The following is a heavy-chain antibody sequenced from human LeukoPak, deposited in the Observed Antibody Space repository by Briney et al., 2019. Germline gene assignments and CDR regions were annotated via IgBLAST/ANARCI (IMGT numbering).Heavy chain of an antibody. CDR3: ARGRTRNSRRPYFDL. CDR1: GGSFSGYY. V-gene: IGHV4-34*01. CDR2: INHSGST. D-gene: IGHD6-13*01. J-gene: IGHJ2*01. Sequence: PSETLSLTCAVYGGSFSGYYWSWIRQPPGKGLEWIGEINHSGSTNYNPPLKSRVTISVDTSKNQFSLKLSSVTAADTAVYYCARGRTRNSRRPYFDLWGRGTLVTVSS.